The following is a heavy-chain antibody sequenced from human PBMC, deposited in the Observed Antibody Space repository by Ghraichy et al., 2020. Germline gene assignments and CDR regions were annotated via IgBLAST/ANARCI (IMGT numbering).Heavy chain of an antibody. V-gene: IGHV3-23*01. D-gene: IGHD3-9*01. Sequence: GGSLRLSCAASGFTFSNNAMIWVRQVPGEGLEWVSGISSSGADTYYADSVKGRFTISRDNSKNTLYLQMSGLRAEDTALYYWATRPVYDILVGYGGLDYWGQGTLVTVSS. CDR3: ATRPVYDILVGYGGLDY. CDR2: ISSSGADT. CDR1: GFTFSNNA. J-gene: IGHJ4*02.